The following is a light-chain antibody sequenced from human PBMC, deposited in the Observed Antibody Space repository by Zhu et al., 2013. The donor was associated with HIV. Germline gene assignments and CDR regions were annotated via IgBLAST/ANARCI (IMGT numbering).Light chain of an antibody. Sequence: DIVMTQSPDSLAVSLGERATINCKSSQSVLYRSNNKNYLAWYQQKPGQPPKLLIYWASTRESGVPDRFSGSGSGTDFTLTISGLQSDDFAVYYCQHYNNWPPWTFGQGTTVEMK. CDR1: QSVLYRSNNKNY. CDR3: QHYNNWPPWT. CDR2: WAS. V-gene: IGKV4-1*01. J-gene: IGKJ1*01.